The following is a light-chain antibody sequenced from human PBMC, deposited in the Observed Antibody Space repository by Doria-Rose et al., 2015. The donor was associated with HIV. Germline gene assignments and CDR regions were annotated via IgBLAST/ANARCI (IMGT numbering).Light chain of an antibody. CDR2: GAS. CDR1: QSISTY. Sequence: DIQMTQSPSSLSASVGDRVTITCRASQSISTYLNWYQKNPGKAPNLLIYGASSLHSGVPTRFSGSGSGTDFTLTISSLQPEDLATYYCQQSYSPPPITFGQGTRLQIK. CDR3: QQSYSPPPIT. V-gene: IGKV1-39*01. J-gene: IGKJ5*01.